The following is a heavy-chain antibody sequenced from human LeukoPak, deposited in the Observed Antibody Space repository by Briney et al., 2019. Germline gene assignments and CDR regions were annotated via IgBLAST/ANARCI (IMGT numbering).Heavy chain of an antibody. CDR1: GYTFTSYD. Sequence: ASVKVSCKASGYTFTSYDINWVRQATGQGLEWMGWMNPNSGNTGYAQKFQGRVTMTRNTSISTAYMELSSLRSEDTAVYYCARSEYSYPQAHFDYWGQGTLVTVSS. CDR2: MNPNSGNT. V-gene: IGHV1-8*02. CDR3: ARSEYSYPQAHFDY. J-gene: IGHJ4*02. D-gene: IGHD5-18*01.